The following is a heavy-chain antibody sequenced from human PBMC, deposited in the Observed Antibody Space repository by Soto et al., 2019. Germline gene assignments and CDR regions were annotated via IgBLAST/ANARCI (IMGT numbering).Heavy chain of an antibody. CDR2: ISAYNGNT. D-gene: IGHD3-10*01. CDR3: ARDPDYYYGSGSDNWFDP. Sequence: QVQLVQSGAEVKKPGASVKVSCKASGYTFTSYGISWVRQAPGQGLEWMGWISAYNGNTNYAQKLQGRVTMTTDTPTSTAYMELRSLRSDDTAVYYCARDPDYYYGSGSDNWFDPWGQGTLVTVSS. J-gene: IGHJ5*02. CDR1: GYTFTSYG. V-gene: IGHV1-18*01.